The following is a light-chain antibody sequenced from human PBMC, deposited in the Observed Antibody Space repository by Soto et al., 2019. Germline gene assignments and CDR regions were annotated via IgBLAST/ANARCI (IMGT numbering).Light chain of an antibody. Sequence: DIQMTQSPSSVSASVGDRVTITCRASQGISKWLAWYQQKPGKAPKLLIYAASNLRSGVPSRFSGSESGTDFALTISSLQPEDFATYYCQQANSLFPLNFGGGTKVEIK. V-gene: IGKV1-12*01. CDR3: QQANSLFPLN. J-gene: IGKJ4*01. CDR2: AAS. CDR1: QGISKW.